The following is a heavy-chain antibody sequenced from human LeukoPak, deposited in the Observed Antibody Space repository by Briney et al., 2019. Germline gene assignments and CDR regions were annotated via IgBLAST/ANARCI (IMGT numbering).Heavy chain of an antibody. J-gene: IGHJ4*02. Sequence: GGSLRLSCAASGFTFSSYGMHWVRQAPGKGLEWVAVIWYDGSNKYYADSVKGRFTISRDNSKNTLYLQMNSLRAEDTAVYYCAKVKGQSSSWYVPFAYWGQGTLVTVSS. CDR3: AKVKGQSSSWYVPFAY. V-gene: IGHV3-33*06. D-gene: IGHD6-13*01. CDR1: GFTFSSYG. CDR2: IWYDGSNK.